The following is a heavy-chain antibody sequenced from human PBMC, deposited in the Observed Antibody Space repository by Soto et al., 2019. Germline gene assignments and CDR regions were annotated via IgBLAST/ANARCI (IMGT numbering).Heavy chain of an antibody. V-gene: IGHV3-74*01. J-gene: IGHJ4*02. D-gene: IGHD1-26*01. CDR3: ASIVGATFFDY. CDR1: GFTFSSYW. CDR2: INSDGSST. Sequence: GGSLRLSCAASGFTFSSYWMHWVRQAPGKGLVWVSRINSDGSSTSYADSVKGRLTISRDNAKNTLYLQMNSLRAEDTAVYYCASIVGATFFDYWGQGTLVTVSS.